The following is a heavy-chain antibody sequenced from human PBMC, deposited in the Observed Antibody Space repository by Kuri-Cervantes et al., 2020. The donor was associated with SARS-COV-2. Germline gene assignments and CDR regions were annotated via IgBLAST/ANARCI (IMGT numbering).Heavy chain of an antibody. CDR1: GGTFGSYA. CDR2: IIPIFGTA. V-gene: IGHV1-69*13. Sequence: SVKVSCKASGGTFGSYAISWVRQAPGQGLEWMGGIIPIFGTANYAQKFQGRVTITADESTSTAYMELSSLRSEDTAVYYCAMLPRPRNAFDIWGQGTMVTVSS. D-gene: IGHD3-16*01. J-gene: IGHJ3*02. CDR3: AMLPRPRNAFDI.